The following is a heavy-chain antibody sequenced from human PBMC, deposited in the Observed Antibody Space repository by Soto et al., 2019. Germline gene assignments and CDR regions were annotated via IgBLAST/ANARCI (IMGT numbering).Heavy chain of an antibody. V-gene: IGHV4-30-4*08. D-gene: IGHD6-6*01. CDR2: IHYSGTT. Sequence: LRLSCAASGFTFSSFAMSWVRQAPGKGLEWIGDIHYSGTTHYNPSLKSRATISVDTSRNQFSLKLRSVTAADTAVYYCARDPRFGSSSSNGDYWGQGILVTVSS. CDR1: GFTFSSFA. CDR3: ARDPRFGSSSSNGDY. J-gene: IGHJ4*02.